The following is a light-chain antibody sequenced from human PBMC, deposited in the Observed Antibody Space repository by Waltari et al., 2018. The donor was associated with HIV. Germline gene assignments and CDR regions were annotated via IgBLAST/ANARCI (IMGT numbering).Light chain of an antibody. CDR1: SSNIGRSY. CDR2: GSK. J-gene: IGLJ3*02. V-gene: IGLV1-47*01. CDR3: AAWDDSLSGRV. Sequence: QSVLTQPPSASGTPGQRVTISCSGSSSNIGRSYIYWYQQLPGTAPKLLIYGSKQRPSGVPDRFSGAKSGTSASLAISGLRSEDEADYYCAAWDDSLSGRVFGGGTKLTVL.